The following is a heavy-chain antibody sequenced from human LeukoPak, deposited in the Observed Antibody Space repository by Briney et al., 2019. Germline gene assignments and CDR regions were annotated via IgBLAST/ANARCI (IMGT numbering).Heavy chain of an antibody. CDR2: ISGRSDNT. CDR3: AKWGDYDVLTGYYVSDF. CDR1: GFIFSNYA. D-gene: IGHD3-9*01. V-gene: IGHV3-23*01. Sequence: GGSLRLSCAASGFIFSNYAMYWVRQAPGKGLEWVSAISGRSDNTYYADSVKGRFTLSRNSSKNTLYLQMNSLRADDTAVYYCAKWGDYDVLTGYYVSDFWGQGTLVTVSS. J-gene: IGHJ4*02.